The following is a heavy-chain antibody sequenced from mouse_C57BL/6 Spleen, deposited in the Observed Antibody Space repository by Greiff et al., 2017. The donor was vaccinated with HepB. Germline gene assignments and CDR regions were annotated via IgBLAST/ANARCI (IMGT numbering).Heavy chain of an antibody. CDR2: ISSGSSTI. Sequence: EVQRVESGGGLVKPGGSLKLSCAASGFTFSDYGMHWVRQAPEKGLEWVAYISSGSSTIYYADTVKGRFTISRDNAKNTLFLQMTSLRSEDTAMYYCARIGDYYGSPFGCAYWGQGTLVTVSA. CDR1: GFTFSDYG. V-gene: IGHV5-17*01. D-gene: IGHD1-1*01. J-gene: IGHJ3*01. CDR3: ARIGDYYGSPFGCAY.